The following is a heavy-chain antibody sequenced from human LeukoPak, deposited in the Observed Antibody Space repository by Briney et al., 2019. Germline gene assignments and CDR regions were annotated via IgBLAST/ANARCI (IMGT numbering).Heavy chain of an antibody. D-gene: IGHD3-10*01. CDR1: GGSISSYY. V-gene: IGHV4-59*01. Sequence: SETLSLTCTVSGGSISSYYWSWIRQPPGKGLEWIGYISYSGSTNYNPSLKSRVAISVDTYRKQFSLKLSSVTAADTAVYYCARGRLGGAGSYYNVLDYWGQGTLVTVSS. J-gene: IGHJ4*02. CDR3: ARGRLGGAGSYYNVLDY. CDR2: ISYSGST.